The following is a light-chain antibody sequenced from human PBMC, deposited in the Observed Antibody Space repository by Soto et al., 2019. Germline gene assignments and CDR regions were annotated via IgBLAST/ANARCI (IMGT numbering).Light chain of an antibody. V-gene: IGLV2-14*01. CDR3: SSYTTSSTMI. CDR1: SSDVGGYNY. CDR2: EVS. Sequence: QSVLTQPASVSGSPGQSITISCTGTSSDVGGYNYVSWYQQHPGKAPKLMIYEVSDRPSGVSIRFSGSKSGNTASLTISGLQTEDEAYYYCSSYTTSSTMIFGGGTKVTVL. J-gene: IGLJ2*01.